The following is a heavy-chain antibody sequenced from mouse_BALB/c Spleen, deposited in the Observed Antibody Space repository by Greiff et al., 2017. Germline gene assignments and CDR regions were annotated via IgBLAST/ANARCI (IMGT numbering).Heavy chain of an antibody. CDR1: GFTFSSFG. V-gene: IGHV5-17*02. Sequence: EVQRVESGGGLVQPGGSRKLSCAASGFTFSSFGMHWVRQAPEKGLEWVAYISSGSSTIYYADTVKGRFTISRDNPKNTLFLQMTSLRSEDTAMYYCARSDGYYPYYFDYWGQGTTLTVSS. CDR3: ARSDGYYPYYFDY. D-gene: IGHD2-3*01. CDR2: ISSGSSTI. J-gene: IGHJ2*01.